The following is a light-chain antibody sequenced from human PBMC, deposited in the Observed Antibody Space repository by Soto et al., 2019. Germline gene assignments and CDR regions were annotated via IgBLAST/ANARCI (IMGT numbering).Light chain of an antibody. Sequence: EIVMTQSPATLSVSPGERATLSCRASQSVSSNLAWYQQKPGQAPRLLIYGASTRATGIPARFSGSGSGAEVTLTISSLQSEDFAVYYCQQYNNWAHTFGQGTKLEI. CDR2: GAS. J-gene: IGKJ2*01. CDR3: QQYNNWAHT. V-gene: IGKV3-15*01. CDR1: QSVSSN.